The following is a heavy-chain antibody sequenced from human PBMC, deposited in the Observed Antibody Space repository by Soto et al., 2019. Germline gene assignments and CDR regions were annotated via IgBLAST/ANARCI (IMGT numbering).Heavy chain of an antibody. Sequence: GGSLRLSCAASGFTFSSYAMSWVRQAPGKGLEWVSTISGSGGSTYYADSVKGHFTISRDNSKNTLYLQMNSVRAEDTAVYYCAKSSAFGVVGNWFDPWGQGTLVTVSS. CDR1: GFTFSSYA. CDR2: ISGSGGST. CDR3: AKSSAFGVVGNWFDP. J-gene: IGHJ5*02. V-gene: IGHV3-23*01. D-gene: IGHD3-3*01.